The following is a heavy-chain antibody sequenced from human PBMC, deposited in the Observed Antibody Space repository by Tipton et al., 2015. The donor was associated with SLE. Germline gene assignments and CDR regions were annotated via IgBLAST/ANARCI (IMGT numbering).Heavy chain of an antibody. CDR1: GFSFSNYA. CDR2: ISYDGANQ. V-gene: IGHV3-30*04. D-gene: IGHD3-3*01. CDR3: VRNDRDDFWSGYHDY. Sequence: AVSGFSFSNYAMYWVRQAPGRGLEWVAVISYDGANQFYADSAKGRFTISKDTSKNMLYLQMNSLRAEDTAIYYCVRNDRDDFWSGYHDYWGQGTPVTVSS. J-gene: IGHJ4*02.